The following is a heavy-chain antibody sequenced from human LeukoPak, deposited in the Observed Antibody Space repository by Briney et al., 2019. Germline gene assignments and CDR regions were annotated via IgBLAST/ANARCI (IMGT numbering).Heavy chain of an antibody. CDR1: GGSISSGGYY. CDR2: IYHSGST. J-gene: IGHJ4*02. D-gene: IGHD6-13*01. Sequence: SETLSLTCTVSGGSISSGGYYWSWIRQPPGKGLEWIGYIYHSGSTNYNPSLKSRVTISVDKSKNQFSLKLSSVTAADTAVYYCARSGRGSSWYDYWGQGTLVTVSS. CDR3: ARSGRGSSWYDY. V-gene: IGHV4-30-2*01.